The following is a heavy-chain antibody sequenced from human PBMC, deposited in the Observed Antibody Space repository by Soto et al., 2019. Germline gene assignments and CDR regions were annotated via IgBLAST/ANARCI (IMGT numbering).Heavy chain of an antibody. V-gene: IGHV4-34*01. CDR2: INHSGST. CDR1: GGSFSGYY. D-gene: IGHD3-16*01. J-gene: IGHJ6*03. CDR3: ARGQGELWPLYYYYYMDV. Sequence: SETLSLTCAVYGGSFSGYYWSWIRQPPGKGLEWIGEINHSGSTNYNPSLKSRVTISVDTSKNQFSLKLSSVTAADTAVYYCARGQGELWPLYYYYYMDVWGKGTTVTVSS.